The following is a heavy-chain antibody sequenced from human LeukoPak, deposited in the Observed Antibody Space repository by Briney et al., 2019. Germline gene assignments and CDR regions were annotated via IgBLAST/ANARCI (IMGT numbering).Heavy chain of an antibody. V-gene: IGHV3-30*18. J-gene: IGHJ5*02. CDR2: ISYDGSNK. CDR3: GKDRSYSSGWYGNWFDP. Sequence: GGSLRLSCAASGFTFGSYGMHWVRQAPGKGLEWVAVISYDGSNKYYADSVKGRFTISRDNSKNTLYRQMNSLGAEDTAVYYCGKDRSYSSGWYGNWFDPWGQGTLVTVSS. CDR1: GFTFGSYG. D-gene: IGHD6-19*01.